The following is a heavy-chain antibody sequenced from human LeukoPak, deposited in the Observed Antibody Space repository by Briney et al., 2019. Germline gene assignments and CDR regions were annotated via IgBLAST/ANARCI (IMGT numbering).Heavy chain of an antibody. V-gene: IGHV3-7*01. CDR1: GFTFSNFW. Sequence: GGSLRLSCTASGFTFSNFWVGWVRQAPGRGLEWVANIKQDETEKFYLGSVKGRFTISRDNAKNSLYLQMNSLRAEDTAVYYCARDRSGSLWGQGTLVTVSS. CDR3: ARDRSGSL. D-gene: IGHD1-26*01. J-gene: IGHJ4*02. CDR2: IKQDETEK.